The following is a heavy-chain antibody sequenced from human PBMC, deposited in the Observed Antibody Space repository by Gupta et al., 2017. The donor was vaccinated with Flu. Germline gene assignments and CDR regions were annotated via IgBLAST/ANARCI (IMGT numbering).Heavy chain of an antibody. CDR1: TSGVA. CDR3: AHTYSSLRFVNFDY. V-gene: IGHV2-5*02. J-gene: IGHJ4*02. CDR2: IYWDDEK. D-gene: IGHD6-13*01. Sequence: TSGVAVGWIRQPPGKALEWLALIYWDDEKRYSPSLKSRLTVTKDTSKNQVVLTLSNVDPLDTATYYCAHTYSSLRFVNFDYWGQGALVIVSS.